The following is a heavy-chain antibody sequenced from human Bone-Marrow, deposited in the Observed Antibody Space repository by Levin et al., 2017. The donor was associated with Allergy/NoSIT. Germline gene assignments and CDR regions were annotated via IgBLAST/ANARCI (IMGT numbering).Heavy chain of an antibody. Sequence: SCVASTFTFSSRAMHWVRQAPGKGLEWVAGISHDGGREYYAESVRGRFSIPRDNPKDTVYLQMNNVRIEDTAVYFCARGEQAPLYFYYGLDVWGLGTTVTVSS. CDR3: ARGEQAPLYFYYGLDV. CDR1: TFTFSSRA. CDR2: ISHDGGRE. V-gene: IGHV3-30*04. D-gene: IGHD3-9*01. J-gene: IGHJ6*02.